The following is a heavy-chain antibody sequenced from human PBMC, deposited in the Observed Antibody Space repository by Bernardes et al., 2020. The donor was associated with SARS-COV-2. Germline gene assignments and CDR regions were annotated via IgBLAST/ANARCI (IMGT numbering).Heavy chain of an antibody. CDR3: ARDWHAFDI. CDR2: ISSSGSII. V-gene: IGHV3-48*02. Sequence: GSLRLSCAASGFTFSTYSMNWVRLAPGKGLEWVSYISSSGSIIQYADAAKGRFTISRDNAKNSLYLQMNSLRDEDTAVYYCARDWHAFDIWGQGTMVTVSS. CDR1: GFTFSTYS. J-gene: IGHJ3*02.